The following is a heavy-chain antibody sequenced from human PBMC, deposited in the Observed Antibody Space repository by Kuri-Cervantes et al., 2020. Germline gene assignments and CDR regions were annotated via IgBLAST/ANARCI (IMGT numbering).Heavy chain of an antibody. V-gene: IGHV3-53*01. CDR1: GFTFSDYY. CDR3: ARDGAGNGAFDI. D-gene: IGHD6-19*01. CDR2: IYSGGST. J-gene: IGHJ3*02. Sequence: GESLKISCAASGFTFSDYYMSWVRQAPGKGLEWVSVIYSGGSTYYADSVKGRFTISRDNSKNTLYLQMNSLRAEDTAVYYCARDGAGNGAFDIWGQGTMVTVSS.